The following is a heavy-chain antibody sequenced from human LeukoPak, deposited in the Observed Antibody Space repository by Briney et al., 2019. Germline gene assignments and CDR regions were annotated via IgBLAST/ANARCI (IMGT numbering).Heavy chain of an antibody. CDR2: ISGDGGST. Sequence: GGSLRLSCAASGFTFDDYAMHWVRQAPGTGLEWVSLISGDGGSTYYADSVKGRFTISRDNSKNSLYLQMNSLRTEDTALYYCAKTGLWFGESRGFDYWGQGTLVTVSS. D-gene: IGHD3-10*01. CDR1: GFTFDDYA. V-gene: IGHV3-43*02. J-gene: IGHJ4*02. CDR3: AKTGLWFGESRGFDY.